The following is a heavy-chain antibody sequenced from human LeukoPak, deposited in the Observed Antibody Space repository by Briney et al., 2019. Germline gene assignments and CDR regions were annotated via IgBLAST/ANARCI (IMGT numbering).Heavy chain of an antibody. V-gene: IGHV3-74*01. J-gene: IGHJ2*01. CDR1: GFTFSSYW. D-gene: IGHD3-22*01. Sequence: PGGSLRLSCAASGFTFSSYWMHWVRQAPGKGLVWVSRINSDGSSTSYADSVKGRFTISRDNAKNTLYLHMNSLRAEDTSVYYCASPDLYYYDSSATGWYFDLWGRGTLVTVSS. CDR2: INSDGSST. CDR3: ASPDLYYYDSSATGWYFDL.